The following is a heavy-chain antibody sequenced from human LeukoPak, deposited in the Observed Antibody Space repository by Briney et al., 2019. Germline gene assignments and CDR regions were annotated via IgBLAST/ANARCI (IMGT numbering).Heavy chain of an antibody. Sequence: GGSLRLSCAASGFTVSGNYMNWVRQAPGKGLEWVSTIYSGGSTYYADSVKGRFTISRDNSKTTLFLQMNSLTAEDTAVYYCARGGSKGDSSWPEEYFGMDVWGQGTTVTVSS. CDR2: IYSGGST. CDR3: ARGGSKGDSSWPEEYFGMDV. J-gene: IGHJ6*02. CDR1: GFTVSGNY. V-gene: IGHV3-66*01. D-gene: IGHD6-13*01.